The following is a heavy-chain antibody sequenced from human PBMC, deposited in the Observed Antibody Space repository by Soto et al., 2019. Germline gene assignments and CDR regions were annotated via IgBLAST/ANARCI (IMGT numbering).Heavy chain of an antibody. Sequence: ASVKVSCKASGYTFTGYYMHWVRQAPGQGLEWMGWINPNSGGTNYAQKFQGWVTMTRDTSISTAYMELSRLRSDDTAVYYCAVTYYDILTGYSKDYYYGMDVWGQGTTVTV. D-gene: IGHD3-9*01. CDR1: GYTFTGYY. J-gene: IGHJ6*02. CDR3: AVTYYDILTGYSKDYYYGMDV. CDR2: INPNSGGT. V-gene: IGHV1-2*04.